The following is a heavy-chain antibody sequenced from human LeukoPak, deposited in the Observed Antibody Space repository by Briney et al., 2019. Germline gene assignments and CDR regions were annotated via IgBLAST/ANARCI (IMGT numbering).Heavy chain of an antibody. J-gene: IGHJ6*03. CDR1: GGSISSYY. Sequence: SETLSLTCTVSGGSISSYYWSWIRQPPGKGLEWIGYIYYSGSTNYNPSLKSRVTISVETSKNQFSLKLSSVTAADTAVYYCAREDVFYYYMDVWGKGTTVTVSS. CDR2: IYYSGST. V-gene: IGHV4-59*01. D-gene: IGHD5/OR15-5a*01. CDR3: AREDVFYYYMDV.